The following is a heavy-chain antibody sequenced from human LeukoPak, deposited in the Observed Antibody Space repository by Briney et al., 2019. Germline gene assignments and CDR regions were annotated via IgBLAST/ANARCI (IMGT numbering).Heavy chain of an antibody. Sequence: GESLKISCKGSGYSFTSYWIDWVRQMPGKGLEWMGIIYPGDSDTRYSPSFQGQVTISADKSISTAYLQWSSLKASDTAMYYCARHAPYYYDSSGYYGNWFDPWGQGTLVTVSS. J-gene: IGHJ5*02. CDR1: GYSFTSYW. V-gene: IGHV5-51*01. D-gene: IGHD3-22*01. CDR2: IYPGDSDT. CDR3: ARHAPYYYDSSGYYGNWFDP.